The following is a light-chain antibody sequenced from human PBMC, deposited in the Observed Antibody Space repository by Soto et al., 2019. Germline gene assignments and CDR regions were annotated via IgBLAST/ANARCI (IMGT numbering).Light chain of an antibody. CDR3: QQYGSSFT. V-gene: IGKV3-20*01. J-gene: IGKJ3*01. CDR2: GAS. Sequence: EIVLTQSPGTLSLSPGERATLSCRASQSVSSSYLAWYQQKPGQAPRLLIYGASSRATGIPDRFSGSGSGTTFTLTISRLEPEAFAVYYCQQYGSSFTFGPGTKVDIK. CDR1: QSVSSSY.